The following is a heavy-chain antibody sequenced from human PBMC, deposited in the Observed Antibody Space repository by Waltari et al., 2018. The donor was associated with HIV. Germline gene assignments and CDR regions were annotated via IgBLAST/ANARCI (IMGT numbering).Heavy chain of an antibody. CDR2: ISGSGSTI. D-gene: IGHD2-21*02. CDR1: RFTFSNYE. Sequence: EVQLVESGGGAVQPGGSLRLSCVASRFTFSNYEMNWVRQAPGKDLEWISYISGSGSTIYYSDSVKGRFTISRDNAKNSLYLLMNYLTAEDTAIYYGARDGHHGVTKRGNAFDLWGQGTMVTVSP. CDR3: ARDGHHGVTKRGNAFDL. V-gene: IGHV3-48*03. J-gene: IGHJ3*01.